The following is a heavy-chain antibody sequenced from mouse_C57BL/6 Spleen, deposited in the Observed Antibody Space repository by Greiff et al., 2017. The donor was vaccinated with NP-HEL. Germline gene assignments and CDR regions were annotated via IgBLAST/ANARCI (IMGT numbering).Heavy chain of an antibody. CDR2: FYPGSGSI. V-gene: IGHV1-62-2*01. D-gene: IGHD2-5*01. CDR3: ARHEDRDYSNYEAWFAY. Sequence: QVQLQQSGAELVKPGASVKLSCKASGYTFTEYTIHWVKQRSGQGLEWIGWFYPGSGSIKYNEKFKDKATLTADKSSSTVYMELSRLTSEDSAVYFCARHEDRDYSNYEAWFAYWGQGTLVTVSA. J-gene: IGHJ3*01. CDR1: GYTFTEYT.